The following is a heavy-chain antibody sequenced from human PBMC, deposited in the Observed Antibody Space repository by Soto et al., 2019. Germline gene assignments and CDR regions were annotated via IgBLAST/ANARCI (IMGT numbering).Heavy chain of an antibody. D-gene: IGHD3-22*01. V-gene: IGHV2-5*02. CDR1: GFSLSTSGVG. J-gene: IGHJ4*02. CDR2: IYWDDNN. CDR3: AHTTTIMIVVVPDY. Sequence: QITLKESGPTLVKPTQTLTLTCTFSGFSLSTSGVGVGWIRQPPGKALEWLALIYWDDNNRYSPSLKSRLTITNDTSKNQVVLTMTIIDPVDTATYYCAHTTTIMIVVVPDYWGQETLVTVSS.